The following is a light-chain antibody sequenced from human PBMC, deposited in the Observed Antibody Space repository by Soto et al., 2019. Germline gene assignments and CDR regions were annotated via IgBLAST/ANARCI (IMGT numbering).Light chain of an antibody. CDR1: QGISNY. V-gene: IGKV1-27*01. Sequence: DIQMTQSPSSLSASVGDRVTITCRASQGISNYLAWYQQKPGKTPKVLISGASTLQSGVPSRFSGTGFGTDFTLTISSLQPEDGATYYCQKYNSAPLTFGGGTKVEIK. CDR3: QKYNSAPLT. CDR2: GAS. J-gene: IGKJ4*01.